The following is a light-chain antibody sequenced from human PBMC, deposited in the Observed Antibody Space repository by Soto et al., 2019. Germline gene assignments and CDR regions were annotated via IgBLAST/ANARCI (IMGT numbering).Light chain of an antibody. V-gene: IGLV2-14*03. CDR3: CSYITSSTYV. J-gene: IGLJ1*01. Sequence: QSVLTQPASVSGSPGQSIAISCTGTSSDVGGYNYVSWYQQHPGKAPKLMIYDVSNRPSGVSNRFSGSKSGNTASLTISGLQAEDEADYYCCSYITSSTYVFGTETKVTVL. CDR1: SSDVGGYNY. CDR2: DVS.